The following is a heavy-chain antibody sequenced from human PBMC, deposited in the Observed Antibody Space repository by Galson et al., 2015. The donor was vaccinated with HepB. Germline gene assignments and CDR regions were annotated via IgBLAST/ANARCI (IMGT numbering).Heavy chain of an antibody. D-gene: IGHD2-2*01. CDR1: GYTFTSYC. CDR3: ARDLYCSSTSCYPQGMDV. Sequence: SVKVSCKASGYTFTSYCMHWVRQAPGQGLEWMGIINPSGGSTSYAQKFQGRVTMTRDTSTSTVYMELSSLRSEDTAVYYCARDLYCSSTSCYPQGMDVWGQGTTVTVSS. CDR2: INPSGGST. J-gene: IGHJ6*02. V-gene: IGHV1-46*01.